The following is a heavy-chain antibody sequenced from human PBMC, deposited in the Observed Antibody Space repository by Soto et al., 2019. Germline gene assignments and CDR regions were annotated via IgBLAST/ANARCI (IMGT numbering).Heavy chain of an antibody. J-gene: IGHJ5*02. D-gene: IGHD2-8*01. CDR1: GFSLSTSGVG. CDR3: AHNVGRNGVYESWFDP. CDR2: IYWNDDK. Sequence: SGPTLVKPTQTLTLTCTFSGFSLSTSGVGVGWIRQPPGKALEWLALIYWNDDKRYSPSLKSRLTITKDTSKNQVVLTMTNMDPVDTATYYCAHNVGRNGVYESWFDPWGQGTLVTVSS. V-gene: IGHV2-5*01.